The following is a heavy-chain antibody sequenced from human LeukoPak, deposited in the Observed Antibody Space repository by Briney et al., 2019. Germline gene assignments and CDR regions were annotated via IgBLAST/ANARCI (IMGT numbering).Heavy chain of an antibody. Sequence: GASVMVSCKATGGIFSNYDIYWVRQAPGQWLEWMGGSIPLFGTANYAQKFQGRVTISAVESMSTAYMQLSSLRSVDTAVYYCARGWLAESTVVTPYNYWGQGTLVTVSS. D-gene: IGHD4-23*01. CDR3: ARGWLAESTVVTPYNY. CDR2: SIPLFGTA. CDR1: GGIFSNYD. J-gene: IGHJ4*02. V-gene: IGHV1-69*13.